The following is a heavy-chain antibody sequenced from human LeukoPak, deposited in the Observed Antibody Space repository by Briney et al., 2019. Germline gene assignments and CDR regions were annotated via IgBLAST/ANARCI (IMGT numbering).Heavy chain of an antibody. CDR1: VYTFTTYD. D-gene: IGHD5-18*01. V-gene: IGHV1-8*01. J-gene: IGHJ4*02. Sequence: ASVKVSCKASVYTFTTYDINWVRQATGQGLEWMGWMNPNSGNTGYAQKFQGRVTMTRNTYVSTAFMELRGLRSEDRAVYFCERRNTAMVAGLDYWGQGSLVTVSS. CDR2: MNPNSGNT. CDR3: ERRNTAMVAGLDY.